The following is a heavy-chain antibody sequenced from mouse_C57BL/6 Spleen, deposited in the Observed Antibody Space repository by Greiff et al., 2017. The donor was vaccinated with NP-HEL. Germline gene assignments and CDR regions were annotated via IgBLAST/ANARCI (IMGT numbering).Heavy chain of an antibody. CDR2: IYPGDGDT. Sequence: VQLQQSGAELVKPGASVKISCKASGYAFSSYWMNWVKQRPGKGLEWIGQIYPGDGDTNYNGKFKGKATLTADKSSSTAYMQLSSLTSEDSAVYFCARDDYGNPYYYAMDYWGQGTSVTVSS. J-gene: IGHJ4*01. CDR1: GYAFSSYW. CDR3: ARDDYGNPYYYAMDY. V-gene: IGHV1-80*01. D-gene: IGHD2-1*01.